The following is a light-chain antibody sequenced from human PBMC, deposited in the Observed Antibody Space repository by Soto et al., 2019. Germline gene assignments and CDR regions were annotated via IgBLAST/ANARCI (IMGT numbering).Light chain of an antibody. CDR2: KES. CDR3: QQYSSYSYT. Sequence: DVQMTQSPSTLSASVGDRVTITGRASQSISAWVAWYQQKPGKAPKXXIYKESTLQMGVPSRFSGSGSGTEFTLTISSLQPDDFATYYCQQYSSYSYTFGQGTRLEIK. J-gene: IGKJ5*01. V-gene: IGKV1-5*03. CDR1: QSISAW.